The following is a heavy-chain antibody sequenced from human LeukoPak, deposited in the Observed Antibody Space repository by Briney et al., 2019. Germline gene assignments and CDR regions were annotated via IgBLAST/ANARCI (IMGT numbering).Heavy chain of an antibody. Sequence: PGGSLRLSCAASGFTVSNNYMTWVRQAPGKGLEWVSLIYSGGSTYYADSVKGRFTISRDNSKNTLYLQMDSLSSEDTAVYYCARVGDEYSHGNGGFDYWGQEILVTVSS. CDR1: GFTVSNNY. D-gene: IGHD5-18*01. V-gene: IGHV3-53*05. CDR2: IYSGGST. CDR3: ARVGDEYSHGNGGFDY. J-gene: IGHJ4*02.